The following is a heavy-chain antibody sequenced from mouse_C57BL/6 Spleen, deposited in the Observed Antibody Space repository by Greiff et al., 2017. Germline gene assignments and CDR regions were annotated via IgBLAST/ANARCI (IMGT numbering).Heavy chain of an antibody. CDR2: ISSGGSYT. Sequence: EVQRVESGGDLVKPGGSLKFSCAASGFTFSSYGMSWVRQTPDKRLEWVATISSGGSYTYYPDSVKGRFTISRDNAKNTLYLQMSSLKSEDTAMYYCARPWDGFAYWGQGTLVTVSA. CDR3: ARPWDGFAY. J-gene: IGHJ3*01. D-gene: IGHD4-1*01. V-gene: IGHV5-6*01. CDR1: GFTFSSYG.